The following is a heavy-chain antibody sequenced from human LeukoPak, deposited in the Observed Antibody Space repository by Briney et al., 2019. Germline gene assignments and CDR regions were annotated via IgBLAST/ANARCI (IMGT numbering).Heavy chain of an antibody. CDR2: IHNSGSPI. D-gene: IGHD3-22*01. Sequence: PGGSLRLSRAASGFTFSSYEMNWVRQTPGKGLEWVSYIHNSGSPIYYADSVKGRFTISRDNAKNSLYLQMNSLRAEDTAVYYCAREVDTMIGSIDYWGQGTLVTVSS. CDR1: GFTFSSYE. V-gene: IGHV3-48*03. J-gene: IGHJ4*02. CDR3: AREVDTMIGSIDY.